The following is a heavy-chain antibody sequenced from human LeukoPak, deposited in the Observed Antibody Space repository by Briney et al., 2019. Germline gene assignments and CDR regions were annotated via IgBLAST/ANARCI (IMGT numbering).Heavy chain of an antibody. J-gene: IGHJ4*02. V-gene: IGHV3-23*01. Sequence: GGSLRLSCAVSGFTLNSNAMCWVRQAPGKGLEWVSASRIGVTTYYADSVEGRFTISRDTSKNTLYLQMNTLRPEDTAVYYCAKEEVPNDYWGQGTLVTASS. D-gene: IGHD2-2*01. CDR1: GFTLNSNA. CDR3: AKEEVPNDY. CDR2: SRIGVTT.